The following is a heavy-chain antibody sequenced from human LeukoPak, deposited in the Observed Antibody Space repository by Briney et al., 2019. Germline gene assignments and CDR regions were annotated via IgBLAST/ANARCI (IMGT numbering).Heavy chain of an antibody. D-gene: IGHD2-2*01. V-gene: IGHV4-34*01. Sequence: SETLSLTCAVYGGSFSGHYWSWIRQSPGKGLEWIGEINNSGTTSYNPSLNSRVSISLEKSKNQLSLELRSVTAADTAVYYCARGRIAKIVVVHSFTYGMDVWGQGTTVTVSS. J-gene: IGHJ6*02. CDR3: ARGRIAKIVVVHSFTYGMDV. CDR2: INNSGTT. CDR1: GGSFSGHY.